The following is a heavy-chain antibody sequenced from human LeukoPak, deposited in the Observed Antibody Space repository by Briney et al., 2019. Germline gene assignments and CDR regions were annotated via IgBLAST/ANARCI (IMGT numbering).Heavy chain of an antibody. CDR3: ARDATLYDSGGYYFDY. CDR2: IWYDGSNK. CDR1: GFTFSSYG. Sequence: PGGSLRLSCAASGFTFSSYGMHWVRQAPGKGLEWVAVIWYDGSNKYYADSVKGRFTISRDNSKNTLYLQMNSLRAEDTAVYYCARDATLYDSGGYYFDYWGQGTLVTVSS. D-gene: IGHD3-22*01. J-gene: IGHJ4*02. V-gene: IGHV3-33*01.